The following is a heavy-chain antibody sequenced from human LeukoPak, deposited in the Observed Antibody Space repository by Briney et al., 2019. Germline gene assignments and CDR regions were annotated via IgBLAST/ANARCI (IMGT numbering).Heavy chain of an antibody. D-gene: IGHD6-13*01. V-gene: IGHV3-23*01. CDR3: AKDLIYSSSPFVPYYFDY. CDR2: ISGSGGST. CDR1: GFTFSSYA. J-gene: IGHJ4*02. Sequence: GGSLRLSCAASGFTFSSYAMSWVRQAPGKGLEWVSAISGSGGSTYSADSVKGRFTISRDNSKNTLYLQMNSLRAEDTAVYYCAKDLIYSSSPFVPYYFDYWGQGTLVTVSS.